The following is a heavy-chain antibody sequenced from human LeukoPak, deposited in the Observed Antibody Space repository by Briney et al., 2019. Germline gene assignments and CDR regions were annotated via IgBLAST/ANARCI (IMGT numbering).Heavy chain of an antibody. CDR2: IWYDGTNK. J-gene: IGHJ4*02. CDR3: ARDQRGFSYSKYYFDY. Sequence: GGSLRLSXAASGFSFSSYGMHWVRQAPGKGLEWVAVIWYDGTNKYYADSVKGRFTISRDNSKNTLYLQMNSLRAEDTAVYYCARDQRGFSYSKYYFDYWGQGTLVTVSS. D-gene: IGHD5-18*01. CDR1: GFSFSSYG. V-gene: IGHV3-33*01.